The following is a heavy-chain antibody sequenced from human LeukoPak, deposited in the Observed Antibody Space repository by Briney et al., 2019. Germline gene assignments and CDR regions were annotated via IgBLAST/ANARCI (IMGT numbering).Heavy chain of an antibody. CDR1: GFTVSTYY. Sequence: GGSLRLSCAASGFTVSTYYMTWVRQAPGKGLEWVSSISSGSSYIYYADSVKGRFTISRDDAKNSLYLQMNSLRAEDTAVYYCARYCSSSRCLYYYHMDVWGKGATVTVSS. D-gene: IGHD2-2*01. CDR3: ARYCSSSRCLYYYHMDV. CDR2: ISSGSSYI. J-gene: IGHJ6*03. V-gene: IGHV3-21*01.